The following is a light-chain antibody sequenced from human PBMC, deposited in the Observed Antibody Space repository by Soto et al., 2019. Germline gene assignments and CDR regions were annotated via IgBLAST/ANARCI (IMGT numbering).Light chain of an antibody. V-gene: IGLV2-23*01. Sequence: QSVLTQPASVSGSPGQSITISCTGTFNDVGRYDLVSWYQQYPGKAPKLMIYEGSQRPSGVSNRFSGSKAGNTASLTISGLQAEDEAHYYCYSYSSISTLVFGGGTQLTVL. J-gene: IGLJ7*01. CDR3: YSYSSISTLV. CDR2: EGS. CDR1: FNDVGRYDL.